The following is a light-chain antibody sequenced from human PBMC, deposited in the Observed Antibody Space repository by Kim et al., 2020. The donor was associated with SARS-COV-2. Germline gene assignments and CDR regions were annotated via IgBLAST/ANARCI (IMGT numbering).Light chain of an antibody. CDR1: QCISNY. CDR2: AAA. CDR3: QKYNSART. J-gene: IGKJ1*01. V-gene: IGKV1-27*01. Sequence: SAVGEHRVTITCRASQCISNYLAWYQQKPGKVPKLLIYAAATLQAGVSSRFSGGGSGTDFTLTISSLQPEDVASYYCQKYNSARTFGQGTQVDIK.